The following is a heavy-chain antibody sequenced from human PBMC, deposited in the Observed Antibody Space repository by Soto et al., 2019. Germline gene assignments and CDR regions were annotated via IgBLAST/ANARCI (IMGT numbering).Heavy chain of an antibody. D-gene: IGHD3-22*01. V-gene: IGHV1-18*01. CDR2: ISAYNGNT. Sequence: ASVKVSCKASGYTFTSYGISWVRQAPGQGLEWMGWISAYNGNTNYAQILQGRVTMTTDTSTSTAYMELRSLRSDDTAVYYCARVKTSGYHNWFDPGGQGTLVTVSS. CDR3: ARVKTSGYHNWFDP. J-gene: IGHJ5*02. CDR1: GYTFTSYG.